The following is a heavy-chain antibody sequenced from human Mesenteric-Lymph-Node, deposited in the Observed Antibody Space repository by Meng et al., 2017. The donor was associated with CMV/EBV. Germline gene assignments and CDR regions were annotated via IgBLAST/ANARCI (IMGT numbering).Heavy chain of an antibody. CDR2: IYYSGGP. J-gene: IGHJ4*02. CDR3: ARGSGVAYGGDPYYVDY. D-gene: IGHD4-23*01. V-gene: IGHV4-59*02. Sequence: SETLSLTCTVSGASVSNYYWSWIRQSPGKGLEWIGHIYYSGGPDYNTSLKSRVTISVDTSKKQFSLKVSSVTAADTAVYYCARGSGVAYGGDPYYVDYWGQGTLVTVSS. CDR1: GASVSNYY.